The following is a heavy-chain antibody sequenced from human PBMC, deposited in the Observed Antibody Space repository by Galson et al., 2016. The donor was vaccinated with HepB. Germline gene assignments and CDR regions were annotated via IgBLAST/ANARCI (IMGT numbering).Heavy chain of an antibody. Sequence: CAISGDSVSSHTAGWNWIRQSPSRGLEWLGRTFYRSNWQNDYAESVKSRITINPDTSKNQFSLQLNSVTPEDTAVYYCARSYLLGRGFGWWGQGTLATVSS. CDR3: ARSYLLGRGFGW. V-gene: IGHV6-1*01. CDR1: GDSVSSHTAG. J-gene: IGHJ1*01. CDR2: TFYRSNWQN. D-gene: IGHD7-27*01.